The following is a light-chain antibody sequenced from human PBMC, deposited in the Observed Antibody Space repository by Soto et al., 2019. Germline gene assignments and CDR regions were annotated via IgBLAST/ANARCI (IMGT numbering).Light chain of an antibody. CDR3: AAWDDSLMGV. J-gene: IGLJ3*02. Sequence: QSVLTQPPSASGTPGQRVTISCSGSSSNIGSNTVNWYQQLPGTAPKLLSYSNNQRPSGVPDRFSGSKSGTSASLAISGIQSEDEADYYCAAWDDSLMGVFGGGTKLTVL. CDR2: SNN. CDR1: SSNIGSNT. V-gene: IGLV1-44*01.